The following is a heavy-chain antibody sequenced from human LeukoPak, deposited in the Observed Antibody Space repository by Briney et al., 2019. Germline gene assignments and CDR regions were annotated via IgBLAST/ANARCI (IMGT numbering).Heavy chain of an antibody. CDR3: AREWGQGSSGYYYGY. Sequence: ASVKVSCKASGGTFSSYAISWVRQAPGQGLEWMGGIIPIFGTANYAQKFQGRVTITADESTSTAYMELSSLRSEDTAVYYCAREWGQGSSGYYYGYWGQGTPVTVSS. D-gene: IGHD3-22*01. V-gene: IGHV1-69*01. CDR1: GGTFSSYA. J-gene: IGHJ4*02. CDR2: IIPIFGTA.